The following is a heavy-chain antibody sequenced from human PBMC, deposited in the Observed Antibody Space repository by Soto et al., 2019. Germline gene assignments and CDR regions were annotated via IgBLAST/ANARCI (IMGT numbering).Heavy chain of an antibody. Sequence: GGSLRLSCAASGFTFSSYSMNWVRQAPGKGLEWVSSISNSGDSTYYADSVKGRFTISRDNSKSAVYLQMNSLRAEDAAVYYCAKPRSTTSGATDFDYWGQGTLVTVSS. V-gene: IGHV3-23*01. J-gene: IGHJ4*02. CDR2: ISNSGDST. D-gene: IGHD1-1*01. CDR3: AKPRSTTSGATDFDY. CDR1: GFTFSSYS.